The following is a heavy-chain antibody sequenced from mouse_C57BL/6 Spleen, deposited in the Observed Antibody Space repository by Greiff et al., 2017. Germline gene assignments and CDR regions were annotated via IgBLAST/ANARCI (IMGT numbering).Heavy chain of an antibody. Sequence: EVQLQQSGSELVKPGASVKIPCKASGYTFTDYNMDWVKQSHGKSLEWIGDINPNNGGTIYNQKFKGKATLTVDKSSSTAYMELRSLTSEDTAVYYCARTEGNYYYWYFDVWGTGTTVTVSS. D-gene: IGHD2-1*01. CDR2: INPNNGGT. CDR1: GYTFTDYN. V-gene: IGHV1-18*01. CDR3: ARTEGNYYYWYFDV. J-gene: IGHJ1*03.